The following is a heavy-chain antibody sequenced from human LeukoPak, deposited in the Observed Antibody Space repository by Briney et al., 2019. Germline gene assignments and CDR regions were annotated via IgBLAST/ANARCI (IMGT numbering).Heavy chain of an antibody. Sequence: AASVTVPCKASGGTFSSYAISWVRQAAGQGLEGMGRIIPFLGIANYPQKYQTRVTITADKSSSTAYMELRRRRSEDTAVYFCARDTIVGATRGYFDYWGQGTLVTVSS. D-gene: IGHD1-26*01. CDR2: IIPFLGIA. CDR3: ARDTIVGATRGYFDY. V-gene: IGHV1-69*04. CDR1: GGTFSSYA. J-gene: IGHJ4*02.